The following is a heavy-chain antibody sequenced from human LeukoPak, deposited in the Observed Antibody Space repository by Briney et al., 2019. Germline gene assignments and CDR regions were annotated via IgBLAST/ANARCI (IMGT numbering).Heavy chain of an antibody. V-gene: IGHV3-23*01. CDR2: ISDSGGST. CDR3: AKDLLHGACDY. CDR1: GFTFSSYA. D-gene: IGHD4-17*01. Sequence: PGGSLRLSCAASGFTFSSYAMSWVRQAPGKGLEWFSAISDSGGSTYYAYSVKRRFTISRDNSKNTPYYQINIRSAEDTAVYYCAKDLLHGACDYWGQGTLVTVSS. J-gene: IGHJ4*02.